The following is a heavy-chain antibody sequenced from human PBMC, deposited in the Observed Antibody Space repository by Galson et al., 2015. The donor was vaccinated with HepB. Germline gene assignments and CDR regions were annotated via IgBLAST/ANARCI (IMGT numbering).Heavy chain of an antibody. J-gene: IGHJ6*03. Sequence: TLSLTCAVSGGSISSGGYSWSWIRQPPGKGLEWIGYIYHSGSTYYNPSLKSRVTISVDRSKNQFSLKLSSVTAADTAVYYCARGGDSSGYYSYYYYMDVWGKGTTVTVSS. D-gene: IGHD3-22*01. V-gene: IGHV4-30-2*01. CDR2: IYHSGST. CDR3: ARGGDSSGYYSYYYYMDV. CDR1: GGSISSGGYS.